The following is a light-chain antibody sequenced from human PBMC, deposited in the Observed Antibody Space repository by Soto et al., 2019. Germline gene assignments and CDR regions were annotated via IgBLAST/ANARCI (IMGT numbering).Light chain of an antibody. CDR3: QQYDSSRT. V-gene: IGKV3-20*01. CDR1: QSVSRGY. J-gene: IGKJ1*01. Sequence: EIVLTQSTGTLSLSPGERATLSCRASQSVSRGYLAWYQQKPGQAPRLLVYGASNRATGIPDRVSGSGSGTDFTLTITRLEPEDFAVYYCQQYDSSRTFGQGTKLEI. CDR2: GAS.